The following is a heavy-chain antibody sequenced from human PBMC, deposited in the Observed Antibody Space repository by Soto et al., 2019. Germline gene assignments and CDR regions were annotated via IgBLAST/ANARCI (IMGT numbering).Heavy chain of an antibody. Sequence: LRLSCVVSGFRFEHHAMHWVRQAPGNVLEWVSGISWDSDTIDYADSVKGRFTVSRDNAKNSLYLQMNSLRPEDTAFYYCTKYGKNNYFEPWGEGTLVTVSS. CDR1: GFRFEHHA. J-gene: IGHJ5*02. V-gene: IGHV3-9*01. CDR2: ISWDSDTI. CDR3: TKYGKNNYFEP.